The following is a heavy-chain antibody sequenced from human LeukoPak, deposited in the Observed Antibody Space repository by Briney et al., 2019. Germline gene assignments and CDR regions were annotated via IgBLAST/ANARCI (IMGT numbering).Heavy chain of an antibody. CDR3: ARCYAPLSDY. V-gene: IGHV4-39*01. D-gene: IGHD2-15*01. CDR2: VHYSGST. J-gene: IGHJ4*02. Sequence: SETLSLTCTVSGDSFTSSTYYWGWIRQPPGKGLEWIGIVHYSGSTYYNASLKSRVTIFIDTSKTQFYLKLSSVTAADTAVYYCARCYAPLSDYWGQGSLVIVSS. CDR1: GDSFTSSTYY.